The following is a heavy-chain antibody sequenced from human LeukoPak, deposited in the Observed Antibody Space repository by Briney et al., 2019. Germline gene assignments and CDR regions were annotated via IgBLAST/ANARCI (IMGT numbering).Heavy chain of an antibody. Sequence: ASVKVSCKASGYTFTSYYMHWVRQAPGQGLEWMGIINPSGGSTSYAQKFQGRVTMTRDTSTSTVYMELSSLRSEDTAVYYCARGAVAGTLTSGYYMDVWGKGITVTVSS. J-gene: IGHJ6*03. V-gene: IGHV1-46*01. CDR2: INPSGGST. D-gene: IGHD6-19*01. CDR1: GYTFTSYY. CDR3: ARGAVAGTLTSGYYMDV.